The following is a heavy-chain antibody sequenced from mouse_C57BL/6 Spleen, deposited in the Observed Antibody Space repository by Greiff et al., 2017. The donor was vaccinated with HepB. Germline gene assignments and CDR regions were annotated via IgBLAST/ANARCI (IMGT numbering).Heavy chain of an antibody. CDR3: ARRGYYGSSGFDY. CDR1: GYTFTSYW. D-gene: IGHD1-1*01. CDR2: IYPSDSET. V-gene: IGHV1-61*01. J-gene: IGHJ2*01. Sequence: QVQLQQPGAELVRPGSSVKLSCKASGYTFTSYWMDWVKQRPGQGLEWIGNIYPSDSETHYNQKFKDKATLTVDKSSSTAYMQLSSLTSEDSAVYYCARRGYYGSSGFDYWGQGTTLTVSS.